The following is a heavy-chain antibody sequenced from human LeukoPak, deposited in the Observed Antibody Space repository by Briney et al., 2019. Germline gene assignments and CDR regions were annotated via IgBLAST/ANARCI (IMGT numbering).Heavy chain of an antibody. CDR2: ISYDGSVK. D-gene: IGHD1-1*01. J-gene: IGHJ4*02. V-gene: IGHV3-30*03. Sequence: PGGSLRLSCAASGFAFSNNAMHWVRQAPGKGLEWVAVISYDGSVKNYGESVKGRFTISRDNSKSTLYLEMNTLGAEDTAVYYCARDVTTDYWGQGTLVTVSS. CDR1: GFAFSNNA. CDR3: ARDVTTDY.